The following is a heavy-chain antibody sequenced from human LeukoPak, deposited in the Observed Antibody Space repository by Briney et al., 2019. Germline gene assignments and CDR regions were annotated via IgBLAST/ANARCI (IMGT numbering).Heavy chain of an antibody. V-gene: IGHV3-21*01. J-gene: IGHJ4*02. CDR1: GFTFTTYG. Sequence: GGSLRLSCAASGFTFTTYGFNWVRQAPGKGLEWVSSISFSGSYIYYADSVKGRFTISRDNAKNSVYLQMNSLRDDDTAVYYCAKIDCSGGSCYNYWGQGTLVTVSS. CDR2: ISFSGSYI. D-gene: IGHD2-15*01. CDR3: AKIDCSGGSCYNY.